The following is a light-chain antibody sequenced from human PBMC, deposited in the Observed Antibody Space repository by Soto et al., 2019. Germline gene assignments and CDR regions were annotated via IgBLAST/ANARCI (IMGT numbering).Light chain of an antibody. CDR2: DVS. CDR3: QQANSFPYT. CDR1: QRINNW. J-gene: IGKJ2*01. Sequence: DIQLTQSPSSVSASVGDRVTITCRASQRINNWLAWYQQKPGRAPNLLIFDVSTLQTGVPSRFSGSGSGTDFTLTITKLQPEDFATYFCQQANSFPYTFGPGTKLEI. V-gene: IGKV1-12*01.